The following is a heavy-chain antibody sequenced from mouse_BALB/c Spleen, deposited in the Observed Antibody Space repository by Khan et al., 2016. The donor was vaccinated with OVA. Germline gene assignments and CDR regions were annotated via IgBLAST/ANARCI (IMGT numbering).Heavy chain of an antibody. J-gene: IGHJ4*01. CDR2: INTNSGVP. V-gene: IGHV9-4*02. D-gene: IGHD2-14*01. CDR3: ARGGAAYYRNDGGAMDY. Sequence: QIQLVQSGPELKKPGETVRISCKASGYTFTTAGMQWVQKMPGKGLKWIGWINTNSGVPKYAEDFKGRFAFSLETSASTVYLQITNLTNEDTATYFCARGGAAYYRNDGGAMDYWGQGTSVTVSS. CDR1: GYTFTTAG.